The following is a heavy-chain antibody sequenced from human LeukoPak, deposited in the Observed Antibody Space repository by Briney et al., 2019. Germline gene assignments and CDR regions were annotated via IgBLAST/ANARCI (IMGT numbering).Heavy chain of an antibody. V-gene: IGHV4-59*08. CDR2: IYYSGST. CDR1: GGSISSYY. D-gene: IGHD3/OR15-3a*01. J-gene: IGHJ4*02. Sequence: SETLSLTCTVSGGSISSYYWSWIRRPPGKGLEWIGYIYYSGSTNYSPSLTSRVTISLDTSKNQFSLKLSSVTAADTAVYYCARRRGNFWTDYYAFDYWGLGTLVTVSS. CDR3: ARRRGNFWTDYYAFDY.